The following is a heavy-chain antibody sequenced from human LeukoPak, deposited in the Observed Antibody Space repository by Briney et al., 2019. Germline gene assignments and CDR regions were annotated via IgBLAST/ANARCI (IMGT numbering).Heavy chain of an antibody. CDR2: IKSKTDGGTT. Sequence: GGSLRLSCAASGLTFSNAWISWDRQAPGKGLEWVGRIKSKTDGGTTDYAAPVKGRFTISRDDSKNTLYLQMNSLKTEDTAVYYCTSAVRVTGFDYWGQGTLVTVSS. CDR1: GLTFSNAW. J-gene: IGHJ4*02. V-gene: IGHV3-15*01. CDR3: TSAVRVTGFDY. D-gene: IGHD2-8*02.